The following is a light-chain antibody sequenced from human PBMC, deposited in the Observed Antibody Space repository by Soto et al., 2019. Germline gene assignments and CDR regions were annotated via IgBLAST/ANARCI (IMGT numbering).Light chain of an antibody. CDR1: QSISSW. CDR3: QQYNSLWT. V-gene: IGKV1-5*01. Sequence: DIQMTQSPSTLSASVGDRVTITCRASQSISSWLAWYQQKPGKAPKLLIYDASSLASGVPSRFSGSGSGTEFTLTISSLQPDDFATYYCQQYNSLWTFGQGTKVDIK. CDR2: DAS. J-gene: IGKJ1*01.